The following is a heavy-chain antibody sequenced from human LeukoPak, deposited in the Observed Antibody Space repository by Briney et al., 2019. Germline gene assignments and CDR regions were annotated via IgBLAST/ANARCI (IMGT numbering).Heavy chain of an antibody. CDR1: GFTFSSYS. CDR2: ISSSGSAI. J-gene: IGHJ4*02. Sequence: PGGSLRLSCAASGFTFSSYSMNWVRQAPGKGLERVSYISSSGSAIYYADSVKGRFTISRDNAKNSLYLQMNSLRAEDTALYYCARGVGGANDYWGQGTLVTVSS. CDR3: ARGVGGANDY. D-gene: IGHD3-10*01. V-gene: IGHV3-48*04.